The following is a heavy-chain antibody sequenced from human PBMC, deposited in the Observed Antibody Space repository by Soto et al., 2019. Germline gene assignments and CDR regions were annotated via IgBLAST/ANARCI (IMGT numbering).Heavy chain of an antibody. CDR1: GGSISSGDYY. CDR2: IHNSGSS. CDR3: ASRAVDAGYFDY. D-gene: IGHD2-15*01. V-gene: IGHV4-30-4*01. J-gene: IGHJ4*02. Sequence: QVQLQESGPGLVKPSQTLSLTCTVSGGSISSGDYYWSWIRQTPGKVLEWIAYIHNSGSSYYNPSLRSRVAISVDTSKNEFSLKLSSVTAADTAVFYCASRAVDAGYFDYWGQGALVTVSS.